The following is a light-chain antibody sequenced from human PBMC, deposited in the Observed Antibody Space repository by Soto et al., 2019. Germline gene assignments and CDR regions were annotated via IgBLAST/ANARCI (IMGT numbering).Light chain of an antibody. J-gene: IGKJ1*01. Sequence: EVLMTQSPATLSVSPGERVILSCRASQRISNDLAWYQQKAGQAPRLLIYDASTRATGIPARFSGSGSGTELTLTISSLQSEDFAVYFCQQYNNWPPWTFGQGTKVDIK. CDR2: DAS. CDR3: QQYNNWPPWT. V-gene: IGKV3-15*01. CDR1: QRISND.